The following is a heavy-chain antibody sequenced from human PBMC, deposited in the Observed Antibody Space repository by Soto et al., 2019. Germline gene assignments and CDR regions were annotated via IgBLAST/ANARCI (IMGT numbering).Heavy chain of an antibody. CDR2: IYHSGST. Sequence: SETLSLTCAVSGGSISSGGYSWSWIRQPPGKGLEWIGYIYHSGSTYYNPSLKSRVTISVDRSKNQFSLKLSSVTAADTAVYYCARGAMAVVVPGPWFDPWGQGTLVTVSS. CDR3: ARGAMAVVVPGPWFDP. J-gene: IGHJ5*02. V-gene: IGHV4-30-2*01. CDR1: GGSISSGGYS. D-gene: IGHD2-2*01.